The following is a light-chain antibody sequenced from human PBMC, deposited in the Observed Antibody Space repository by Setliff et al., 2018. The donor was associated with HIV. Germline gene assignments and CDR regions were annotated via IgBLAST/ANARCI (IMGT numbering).Light chain of an antibody. Sequence: NFMLTQPHSVSESPGKTVIISCTRSSGNIASNYVQWYQQRPGSSPTTVIYEDDKRPSGVPDRFSGSIDSSSNSASLTISGLKTEDEADYYCQSYNSDILIFGGGTKVTVL. CDR1: SGNIASNY. CDR2: EDD. J-gene: IGLJ2*01. CDR3: QSYNSDILI. V-gene: IGLV6-57*01.